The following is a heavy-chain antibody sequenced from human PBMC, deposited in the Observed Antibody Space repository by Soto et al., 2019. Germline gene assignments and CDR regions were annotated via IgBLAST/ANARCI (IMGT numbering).Heavy chain of an antibody. CDR2: INHSGST. V-gene: IGHV4-34*01. CDR1: GGSFIGYY. Sequence: PSEILSLTCAVYGGSFIGYYWSWIRQPPGKGLEWIGEINHSGSTNYNPSLKSRVTISVDTSKNQFSLKLSSVTAADTAVYYCARGRAGRYCSSTSCQASPQRSYYYYYYMDVWGKGTTVTVSS. J-gene: IGHJ6*03. D-gene: IGHD2-2*01. CDR3: ARGRAGRYCSSTSCQASPQRSYYYYYYMDV.